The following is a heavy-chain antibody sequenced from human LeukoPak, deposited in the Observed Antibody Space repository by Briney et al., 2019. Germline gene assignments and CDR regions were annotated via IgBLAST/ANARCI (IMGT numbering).Heavy chain of an antibody. J-gene: IGHJ4*02. CDR3: ARAVVVTATLKYYFDY. V-gene: IGHV4-34*01. D-gene: IGHD2-21*02. Sequence: SETLSLTCAVYGGSFSGYYWSWIRQPPGKGLEWIGEINHSGSTNYNPSFKSRVTISVDTSKNQFSLKLSSVTAADTAVYYCARAVVVTATLKYYFDYWGQGTLVTVSS. CDR1: GGSFSGYY. CDR2: INHSGST.